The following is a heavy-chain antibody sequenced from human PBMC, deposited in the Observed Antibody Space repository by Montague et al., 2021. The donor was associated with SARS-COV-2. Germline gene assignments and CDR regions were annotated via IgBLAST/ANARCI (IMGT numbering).Heavy chain of an antibody. CDR2: INHSGST. CDR1: GGSFSGYY. J-gene: IGHJ6*03. Sequence: SETLSFTCAVYGGSFSGYYWSWIRQPPGKGLEWIGEINHSGSTNXNPSLKSRVTISVDTSKNQFSLKLSSVTAADTAVYYCARARQDVVVPALGIGAYYYYYYMDVWGKGTTVTVSS. CDR3: ARARQDVVVPALGIGAYYYYYYMDV. V-gene: IGHV4-34*01. D-gene: IGHD2-2*01.